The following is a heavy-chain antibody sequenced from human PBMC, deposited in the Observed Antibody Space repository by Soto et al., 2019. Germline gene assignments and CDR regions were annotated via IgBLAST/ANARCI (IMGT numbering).Heavy chain of an antibody. D-gene: IGHD1-7*01. CDR2: ISGSGGST. CDR1: GFTFSSYA. CDR3: AKDRPQLELLPEYDY. V-gene: IGHV3-23*01. Sequence: PGGSLRLSCAASGFTFSSYAMSWVRQAPGKGQERVSAISGSGGSTYYADSVKGRFTISRDNSKNTLYLQMNSLRAEDTALYYCAKDRPQLELLPEYDYWGQGTLVTVSS. J-gene: IGHJ4*02.